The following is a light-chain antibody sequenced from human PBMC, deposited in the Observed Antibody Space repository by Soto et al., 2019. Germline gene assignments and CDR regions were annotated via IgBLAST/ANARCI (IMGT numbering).Light chain of an antibody. CDR1: QSVSNNY. CDR3: QQYGSSGV. CDR2: GAS. J-gene: IGKJ1*01. V-gene: IGKV3-20*01. Sequence: EDGFTQSSGTVPRSPGERATRSLKASQSVSNNYLAWHQQKPGQAPRLLIYGASNRATGIPDRFSGSGSGTDLTLTISRLVPEDFAVYYCQQYGSSGVFGQGTKVDIK.